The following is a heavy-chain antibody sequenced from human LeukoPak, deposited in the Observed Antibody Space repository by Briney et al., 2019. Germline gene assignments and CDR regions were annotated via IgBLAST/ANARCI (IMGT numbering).Heavy chain of an antibody. CDR2: IKQDGSEK. CDR3: ARSLRGYSYGS. CDR1: GFTFSNYW. V-gene: IGHV3-7*01. J-gene: IGHJ4*02. Sequence: GGSLRLSCAASGFTFSNYWMSWVRQAPGKGLEWVADIKQDGSEKYYVDSVKGRFTISRDNAKNSLYLQMNSMRAEDTAVYYCARSLRGYSYGSGGQGTLVTVSS. D-gene: IGHD5-18*01.